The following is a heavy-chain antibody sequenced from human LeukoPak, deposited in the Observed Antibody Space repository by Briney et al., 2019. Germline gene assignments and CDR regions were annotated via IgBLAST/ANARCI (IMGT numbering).Heavy chain of an antibody. CDR3: ARDLNLADPGGFDY. CDR2: ISSHAIYI. D-gene: IGHD3-16*01. J-gene: IGHJ4*02. CDR1: GFIFDHFG. V-gene: IGHV3-21*01. Sequence: PGGSLRLSCATSGFIFDHFGMNWVRQVPGKGLEWVSTISSHAIYIYYADSVKGRFTISRDNSENSVYLQMDSLRADDTARYFCARDLNLADPGGFDYWGQGALVTVSS.